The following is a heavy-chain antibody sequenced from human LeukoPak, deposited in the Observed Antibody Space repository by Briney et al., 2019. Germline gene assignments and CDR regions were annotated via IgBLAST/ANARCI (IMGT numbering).Heavy chain of an antibody. Sequence: PGRSLRLSCAASGFTFDDYAMHWVRQAPGKGLEWVSGISWNSGSIGYADSVKGRFTISRDNAKNSLYLQMNSLRAEDTAVYYCAKDYEYSSSSPDAFDIWGQGTIVTVSS. CDR1: GFTFDDYA. D-gene: IGHD6-6*01. J-gene: IGHJ3*02. CDR3: AKDYEYSSSSPDAFDI. V-gene: IGHV3-9*01. CDR2: ISWNSGSI.